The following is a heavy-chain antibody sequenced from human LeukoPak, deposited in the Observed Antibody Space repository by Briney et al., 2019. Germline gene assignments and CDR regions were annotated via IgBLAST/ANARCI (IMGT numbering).Heavy chain of an antibody. CDR3: ARQFGGNSEFDY. Sequence: GESLKISCKGSGFSFNMYWIGWVRQMPGKGLEWMGIIYPGDSDIRYSPSFQGQVTISADKSISTAYLQWSSLKASGTAMYYCARQFGGNSEFDYWGQGTLVTVSS. D-gene: IGHD4-23*01. V-gene: IGHV5-51*01. CDR2: IYPGDSDI. J-gene: IGHJ4*02. CDR1: GFSFNMYW.